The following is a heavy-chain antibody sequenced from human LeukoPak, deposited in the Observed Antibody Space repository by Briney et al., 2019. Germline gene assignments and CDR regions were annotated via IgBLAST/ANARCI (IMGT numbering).Heavy chain of an antibody. CDR2: ISGSGGST. CDR1: GFTFSSYA. CDR3: AKDRGRGARRNIAAAGPFDY. J-gene: IGHJ4*02. Sequence: GGSLRLSCAASGFTFSSYAMSWVRQAPGKGLEWVSAISGSGGSTYYADSVKGRFTISRDNSKNTLYLQMNSLRAEDTAVYYCAKDRGRGARRNIAAAGPFDYWGQGTLVTVSS. D-gene: IGHD6-13*01. V-gene: IGHV3-23*01.